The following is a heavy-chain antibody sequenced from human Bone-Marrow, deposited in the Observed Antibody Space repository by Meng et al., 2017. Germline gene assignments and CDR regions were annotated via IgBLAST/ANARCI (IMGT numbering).Heavy chain of an antibody. V-gene: IGHV4-34*01. D-gene: IGHD4-11*01. Sequence: HVRLQQWGAGLLKPSEPLSTTCVVSGGSLSDYYWSWIRQPPGKGLEWIGEINHSGSTNYNPSLESRATISVDTSQNNLSLKLSSVTAADSAVYYCARGPTTMAHDFDYWGQGTLVTVSS. CDR3: ARGPTTMAHDFDY. CDR1: GGSLSDYY. J-gene: IGHJ4*02. CDR2: INHSGST.